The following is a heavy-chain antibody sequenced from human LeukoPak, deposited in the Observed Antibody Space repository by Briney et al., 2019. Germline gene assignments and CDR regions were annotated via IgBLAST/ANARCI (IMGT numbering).Heavy chain of an antibody. CDR2: IYYSGTT. CDR1: GGSISSSTYY. Sequence: SETLSLTCTVSGGSISSSTYYWGWIRQPPGKGLEWIGTIYYSGTTYYNPSLKSRVTISIDTSTNQFSLKLNSVTAADTAVYYCASLQNIVGATPLPDYWGQGTLVTVSS. D-gene: IGHD1-26*01. V-gene: IGHV4-39*07. J-gene: IGHJ4*02. CDR3: ASLQNIVGATPLPDY.